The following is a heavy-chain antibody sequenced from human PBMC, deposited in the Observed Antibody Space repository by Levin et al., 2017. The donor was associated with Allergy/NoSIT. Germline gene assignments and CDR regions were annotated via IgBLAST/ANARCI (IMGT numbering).Heavy chain of an antibody. CDR1: GISVSIYY. D-gene: IGHD3-10*01. CDR3: ARLHTSLGRYSDWRFDV. J-gene: IGHJ2*01. Sequence: GGSLRLSCAASGISVSIYYMVWVRQAPGTGLEWVSVIYKDGRTPYADSVKDSFTVSKDNSKNTVYLQINSLRAEDTAVYYCARLHTSLGRYSDWRFDVWGRGTLVTVSS. V-gene: IGHV3-66*04. CDR2: IYKDGRT.